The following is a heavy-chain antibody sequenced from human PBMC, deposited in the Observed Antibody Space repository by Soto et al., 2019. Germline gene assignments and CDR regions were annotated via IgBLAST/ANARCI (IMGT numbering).Heavy chain of an antibody. V-gene: IGHV1-24*01. CDR2: FDPEDGET. CDR3: ATVLDYDILTGYRLGMDV. J-gene: IGHJ6*02. D-gene: IGHD3-9*01. Sequence: ASVKVSCKVSGYTLTELSMHWVRQAPGKGLEWMGGFDPEDGETIYAQKFQGRVTMTEDTSTDTAYMELSSLRSEDTAVYYCATVLDYDILTGYRLGMDVWGQGTTVTVSS. CDR1: GYTLTELS.